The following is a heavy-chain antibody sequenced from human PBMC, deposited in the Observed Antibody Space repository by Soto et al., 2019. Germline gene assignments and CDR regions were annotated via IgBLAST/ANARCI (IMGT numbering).Heavy chain of an antibody. Sequence: EVQLVESGGGLVQPGGSLRLSCAASGFTFSSDWMSWVRQAPGKGLEWVANIKEDGGKKYYVDSVRGRFTISRDNAKNSLYLQRNSLRAEDTAVYYCARGLYNSGWYMDYFDSWGQGKLVTVSS. D-gene: IGHD6-19*01. CDR3: ARGLYNSGWYMDYFDS. J-gene: IGHJ4*02. CDR1: GFTFSSDW. V-gene: IGHV3-7*04. CDR2: IKEDGGKK.